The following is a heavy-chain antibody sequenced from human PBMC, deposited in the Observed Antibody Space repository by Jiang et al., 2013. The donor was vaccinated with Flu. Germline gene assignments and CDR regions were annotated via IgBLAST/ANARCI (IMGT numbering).Heavy chain of an antibody. CDR2: IYNDGINT. CDR3: ARGHTAMVQWRLDY. V-gene: IGHV3-74*01. J-gene: IGHJ4*02. Sequence: VQLVESGGDLVQPGGSLRLSCAASGFTFSSYMMHWVRQVPGEGLVWVSRIYNDGINTDYADSVRGRFTVSRDNAKNTLYLQMNSLRADDTAVYYCARGHTAMVQWRLDYWGQGTVVTVSS. D-gene: IGHD5-18*01. CDR1: GFTFSSYM.